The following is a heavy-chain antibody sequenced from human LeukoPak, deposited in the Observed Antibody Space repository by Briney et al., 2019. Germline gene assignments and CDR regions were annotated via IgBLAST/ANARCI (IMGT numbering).Heavy chain of an antibody. Sequence: PGGSLRLSCAASGFTFNNYAMSWVRQAPGQGLEWVSSISDSGAGTYFADSVKGRFIISRDNSKNTLYLQMSSLRADDTAVYYCAKRRRITLFGVNTDYFDYWGQGTLVTVSS. CDR3: AKRRRITLFGVNTDYFDY. V-gene: IGHV3-23*01. D-gene: IGHD3-3*01. CDR1: GFTFNNYA. J-gene: IGHJ4*02. CDR2: ISDSGAGT.